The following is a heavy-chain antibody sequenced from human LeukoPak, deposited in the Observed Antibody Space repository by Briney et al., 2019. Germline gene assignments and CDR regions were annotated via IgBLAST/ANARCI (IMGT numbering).Heavy chain of an antibody. V-gene: IGHV1-2*02. J-gene: IGHJ5*02. CDR3: ARASGITIFGVAPFDP. CDR2: INPNSGGT. CDR1: GYTFTGYY. Sequence: ASVKVSCKASGYTFTGYYMHWVRQAPGQGLEWMGWINPNSGGTNYAQKFQGRATMTRDTSISTAYMELSRLRSDDTAVYYCARASGITIFGVAPFDPWGQGTLVTVSS. D-gene: IGHD3-3*01.